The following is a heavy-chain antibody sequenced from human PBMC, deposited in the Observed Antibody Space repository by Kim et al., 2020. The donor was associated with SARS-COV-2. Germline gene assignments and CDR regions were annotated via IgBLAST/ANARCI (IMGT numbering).Heavy chain of an antibody. V-gene: IGHV1-69*13. J-gene: IGHJ4*02. D-gene: IGHD1-26*01. CDR2: IIPMFATA. Sequence: SVKVSCKASGGTFSNSGFNWVRQAPGQGLEWMGGIIPMFATANYAQKFQGRVTISAHETTTTAYLDLHSLRPDETAVYYCARDSHSGSYGPQFDSWGQGNLVTVSS. CDR3: ARDSHSGSYGPQFDS. CDR1: GGTFSNSG.